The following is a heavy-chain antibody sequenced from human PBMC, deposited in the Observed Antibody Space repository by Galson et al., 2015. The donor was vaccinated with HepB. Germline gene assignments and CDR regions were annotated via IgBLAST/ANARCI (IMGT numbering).Heavy chain of an antibody. CDR1: GFTFSSYV. Sequence: SLRLSCAASGFTFSSYVMHWVRQAPGKGLEWVALISYDGSEKSYADSVKGRFTIARDNSKITLYLQMNSLRTEDTAVYYCARDPGIVVGDIFDYWGQGTLVTVSS. V-gene: IGHV3-30-3*01. D-gene: IGHD6-19*01. CDR3: ARDPGIVVGDIFDY. J-gene: IGHJ4*02. CDR2: ISYDGSEK.